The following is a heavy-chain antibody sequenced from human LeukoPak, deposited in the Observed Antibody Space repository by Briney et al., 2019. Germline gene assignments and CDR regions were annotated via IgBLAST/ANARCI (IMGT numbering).Heavy chain of an antibody. CDR2: IYSDGRT. CDR3: AKQFLWFGELSHFDY. Sequence: PGGSLRLSCAASGFTVSNKYMTWVRQAPGKGLEWVSLIYSDGRTYYADSVKGRCTISRDNSKNTLYVQMNSLRAEDTAVYYCAKQFLWFGELSHFDYWGQGSLVTVSS. CDR1: GFTVSNKY. V-gene: IGHV3-53*05. D-gene: IGHD3-10*01. J-gene: IGHJ4*02.